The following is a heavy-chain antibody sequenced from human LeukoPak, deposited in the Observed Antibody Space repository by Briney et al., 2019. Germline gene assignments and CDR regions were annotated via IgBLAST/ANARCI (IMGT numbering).Heavy chain of an antibody. D-gene: IGHD2-15*01. CDR2: ISSSGSTI. J-gene: IGHJ6*02. CDR3: AREDVVVVAATHYYYYGMDV. Sequence: GGSLRLSCAASGFPFSSYSMTWVRQAPGKGLEWVSYISSSGSTIYYADSVKGRFTISRDNAKNSLYLQMNSLRAEDTAVYYCAREDVVVVAATHYYYYGMDVWGQGTTVTVSS. CDR1: GFPFSSYS. V-gene: IGHV3-48*03.